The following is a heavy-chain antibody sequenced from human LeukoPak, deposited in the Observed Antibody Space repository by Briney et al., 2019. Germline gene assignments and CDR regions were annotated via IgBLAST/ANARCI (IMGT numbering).Heavy chain of an antibody. CDR3: AKGLSGSPPPY. V-gene: IGHV3-30*18. CDR1: GFTFSRYG. J-gene: IGHJ4*02. Sequence: GGSLRLSCAASGFTFSRYGMHWVRQAPGKGLEWVAVISYDGSNKYYADSVKGRFTVSRDNSKNTLYLQMNSLRAEDTAVYYCAKGLSGSPPPYWGQGTLVTASS. D-gene: IGHD3-10*01. CDR2: ISYDGSNK.